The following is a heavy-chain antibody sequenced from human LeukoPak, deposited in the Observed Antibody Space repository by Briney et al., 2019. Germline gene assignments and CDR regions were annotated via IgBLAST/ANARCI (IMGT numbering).Heavy chain of an antibody. CDR3: SRESGAFCPFGY. J-gene: IGHJ4*02. V-gene: IGHV4-4*02. CDR1: GGSISRTNW. Sequence: SETLSLTCGVSGGSISRTNWWRWVRHPPGQGLQWIGEISLTGETNYNPSLNGRVTMSLDKSRNQLSLKLTSVTAADTAIYYCSRESGAFCPFGYWGQGTLV. D-gene: IGHD1-26*01. CDR2: ISLTGET.